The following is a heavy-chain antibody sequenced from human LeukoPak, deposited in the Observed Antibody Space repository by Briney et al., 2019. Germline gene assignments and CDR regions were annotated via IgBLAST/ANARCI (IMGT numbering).Heavy chain of an antibody. CDR2: ISGSGGST. CDR1: GFTFSSYA. V-gene: IGHV3-23*01. D-gene: IGHD2-2*01. J-gene: IGHJ4*02. CDR3: AKGRGIVVVPAAHFDY. Sequence: GGSLRLSCAASGFTFSSYAMSWVRQAPGKGLEWVSAISGSGGSTYYADSVKGRFIISRDNSKNTLYLQMNSLRAEDTAVYYCAKGRGIVVVPAAHFDYWGQGTLVTVSS.